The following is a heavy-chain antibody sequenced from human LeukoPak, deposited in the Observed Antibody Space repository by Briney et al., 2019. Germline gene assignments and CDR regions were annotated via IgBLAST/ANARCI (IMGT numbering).Heavy chain of an antibody. CDR3: EDDIRIFDWYGMDV. V-gene: IGHV4-59*08. J-gene: IGHJ6*02. Sequence: SETLSLTCTVADGSISSYYWSWIRQPPGKRLESIGYIYYSGSTNYNPSLKSRVTISVDTSKNQFSLKLSSVTAADTALFQAEDDIRIFDWYGMDVWGQGTTVTVS. CDR1: DGSISSYY. CDR2: IYYSGST. D-gene: IGHD3-9*01.